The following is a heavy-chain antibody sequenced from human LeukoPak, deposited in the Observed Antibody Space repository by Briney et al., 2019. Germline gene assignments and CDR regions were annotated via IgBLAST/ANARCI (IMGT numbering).Heavy chain of an antibody. CDR2: IIPILGIA. CDR3: AREDDSSGYYCFDY. D-gene: IGHD3-22*01. J-gene: IGHJ4*02. Sequence: SVKVSCKASGGTFSSYAIYWVRQAPGQGLEWMGRIIPILGIANYAQKFQGRVTITADKSTSTAYMELSSLRSEDTAVYYCAREDDSSGYYCFDYWGQGTLVTVSS. V-gene: IGHV1-69*04. CDR1: GGTFSSYA.